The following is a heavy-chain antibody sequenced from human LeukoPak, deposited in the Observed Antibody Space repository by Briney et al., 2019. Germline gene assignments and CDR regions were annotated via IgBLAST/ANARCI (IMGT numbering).Heavy chain of an antibody. CDR1: GFTLSSDW. V-gene: IGHV3-33*08. J-gene: IGHJ4*02. Sequence: GGSLRLSCVVSGFTLSSDWMSWVRQAPGRGLEWVAVIWYDGSNKYYADSVKGRFTISRDNSKNTLYLQMNSLRAEDTAVYYCARDPDGGFDYWGQGTLVTVSS. CDR2: IWYDGSNK. D-gene: IGHD2-15*01. CDR3: ARDPDGGFDY.